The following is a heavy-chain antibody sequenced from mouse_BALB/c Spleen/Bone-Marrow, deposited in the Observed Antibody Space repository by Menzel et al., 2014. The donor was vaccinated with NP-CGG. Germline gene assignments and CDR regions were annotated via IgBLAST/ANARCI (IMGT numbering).Heavy chain of an antibody. D-gene: IGHD2-2*01. CDR3: ARDRGYDGDAMDY. Sequence: VKLMESGPGLVAPSQSLSITCTVSGFSLTGYGVNWVRQPPGKGLEWLGMIWGDGSTDYNSALKSRLSISKDNSKSQVFLKMNSLQTDDTARYYCARDRGYDGDAMDYWGQGTSVTVSP. V-gene: IGHV2-6-7*01. CDR1: GFSLTGYG. J-gene: IGHJ4*01. CDR2: IWGDGST.